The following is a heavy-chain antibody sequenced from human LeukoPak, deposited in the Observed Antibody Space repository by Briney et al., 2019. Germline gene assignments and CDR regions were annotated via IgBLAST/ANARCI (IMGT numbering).Heavy chain of an antibody. V-gene: IGHV4-39*01. CDR2: IYYSGNT. CDR3: ARHPSGYVDY. Sequence: SETLSLTCTVSGDSISNYNYHWGWIRQPPGKGLEWIGTIYYSGNTYYNPSLKSRVTMSVDTSKNQCSLRLGSVTATDTAVYYCARHPSGYVDYWGQGTLVTVSS. J-gene: IGHJ4*02. D-gene: IGHD3-3*01. CDR1: GDSISNYNYH.